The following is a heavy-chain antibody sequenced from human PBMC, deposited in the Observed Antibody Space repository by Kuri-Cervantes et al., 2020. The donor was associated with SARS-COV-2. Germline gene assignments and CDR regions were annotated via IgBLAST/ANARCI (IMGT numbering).Heavy chain of an antibody. V-gene: IGHV1-69*13. J-gene: IGHJ6*02. CDR3: AKGYSNNAPTTSYYYYGIDV. Sequence: SVKVSCKASGYTFSSYGISWVRQAPGQGLEWMGGIIPSFGTVNYAEKFRGRVTITADEYTTIAYMELNNLRAEDTAVYYCAKGYSNNAPTTSYYYYGIDVWGQGTTVTVSS. CDR2: IIPSFGTV. CDR1: GYTFSSYG. D-gene: IGHD4-11*01.